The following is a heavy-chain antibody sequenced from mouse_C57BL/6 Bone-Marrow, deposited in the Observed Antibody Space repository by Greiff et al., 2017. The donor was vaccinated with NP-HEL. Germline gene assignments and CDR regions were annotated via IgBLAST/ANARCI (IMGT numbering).Heavy chain of an antibody. Sequence: EVQLVESGGDLVKPGGSLKLSCAASGFTFSSYGMSWVRQTPDKRLEWVAIISSGGSYTYYPDSVKGRFTISRDNARNTLYLQMSSLKSEDTAMYYCARRGLGRTLFAYWGQGTLVTVSA. CDR3: ARRGLGRTLFAY. V-gene: IGHV5-6*01. D-gene: IGHD4-1*01. CDR1: GFTFSSYG. CDR2: ISSGGSYT. J-gene: IGHJ3*01.